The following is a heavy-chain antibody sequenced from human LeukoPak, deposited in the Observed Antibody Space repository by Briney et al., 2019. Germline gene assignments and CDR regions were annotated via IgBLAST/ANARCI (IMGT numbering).Heavy chain of an antibody. CDR3: AKDIGYYYDSSGYYRHDAFDI. CDR1: GFTFSSYE. D-gene: IGHD3-22*01. Sequence: PGGSLRLSCAASGFTFSSYEMNWVRQAPGKGLEWVSLISGDVGSTYYADSVKGRFTISRDNSKNSLYLQMNSLRTEDTALYYCAKDIGYYYDSSGYYRHDAFDIWGQGTMVTVSS. J-gene: IGHJ3*02. V-gene: IGHV3-43*02. CDR2: ISGDVGST.